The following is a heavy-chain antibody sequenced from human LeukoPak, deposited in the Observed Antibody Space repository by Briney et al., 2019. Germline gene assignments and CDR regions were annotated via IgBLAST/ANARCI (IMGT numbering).Heavy chain of an antibody. V-gene: IGHV1-8*02. Sequence: ASVKVSCKASGGTFSSYAISWVRQAPGQGLEWMGWMNPNSGDTGFAQKFQGRVTMTRDTSITTAYMELSSLRSEDAAVYYCARGFASYDTSDYAFAYHWGQGTLVTVSS. CDR2: MNPNSGDT. J-gene: IGHJ5*02. CDR1: GGTFSSYA. D-gene: IGHD3-22*01. CDR3: ARGFASYDTSDYAFAYH.